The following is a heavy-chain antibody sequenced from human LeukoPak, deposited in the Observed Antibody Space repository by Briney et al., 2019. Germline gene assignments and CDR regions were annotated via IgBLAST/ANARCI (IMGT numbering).Heavy chain of an antibody. J-gene: IGHJ4*02. CDR2: MRRDGSEK. CDR1: GFTFSSYW. Sequence: GGSLRLSCAASGFTFSSYWMSWVRQAPGKGLEWVANMRRDGSEKYYVDSVKGRFTISRDNAKNSLYLQMNSLRAEDTAIYYCAIEAAPGIDHWGQGTLVTVSS. CDR3: AIEAAPGIDH. V-gene: IGHV3-7*01.